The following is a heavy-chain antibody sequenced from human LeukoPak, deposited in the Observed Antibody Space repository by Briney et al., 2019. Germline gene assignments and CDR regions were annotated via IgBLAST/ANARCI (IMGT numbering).Heavy chain of an antibody. J-gene: IGHJ1*01. Sequence: GASVKVSCKASGYTFTTYGITWVRQAPGQGLEWMGWISTYNGNANYAQKLQGRVTMTTDTSTSTAYVELRSLRPDDTAVYYCTRGSYGDAWGQGTLVTVS. CDR1: GYTFTTYG. D-gene: IGHD4-17*01. CDR3: TRGSYGDA. V-gene: IGHV1-18*01. CDR2: ISTYNGNA.